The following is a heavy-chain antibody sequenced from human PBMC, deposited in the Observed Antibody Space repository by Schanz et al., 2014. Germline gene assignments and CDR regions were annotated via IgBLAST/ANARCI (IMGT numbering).Heavy chain of an antibody. CDR1: GFTFTNYA. CDR2: ISASGGNT. Sequence: EVQLLESGGGLVQPGGSLRLSCAASGFTFTNYAMSWVRQAPGKGLEWVSAISASGGNTYYADSVKGRFTISRDNSKNTVYIQMNSLRAEDTAVYYCARGGPAYYFDYWGQGTLVTVSS. J-gene: IGHJ4*02. CDR3: ARGGPAYYFDY. V-gene: IGHV3-23*01.